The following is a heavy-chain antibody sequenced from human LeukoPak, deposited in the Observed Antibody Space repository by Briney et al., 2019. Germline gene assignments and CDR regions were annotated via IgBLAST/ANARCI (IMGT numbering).Heavy chain of an antibody. Sequence: GGSLRLSCAASGFTFSSYAMSWVRQAPGKGLEWVSAISGSDGRTYYADSVKGRFTISRDNSKNTLYLQMNSLRAEDTAVYSCAKSRVEGSFYYFGCWGQGTLVTVSS. V-gene: IGHV3-23*01. CDR1: GFTFSSYA. CDR2: ISGSDGRT. CDR3: AKSRVEGSFYYFGC. J-gene: IGHJ4*02. D-gene: IGHD3-3*01.